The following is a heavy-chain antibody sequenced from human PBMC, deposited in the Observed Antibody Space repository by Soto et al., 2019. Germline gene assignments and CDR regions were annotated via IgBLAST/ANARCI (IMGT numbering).Heavy chain of an antibody. V-gene: IGHV3-53*01. Sequence: GGSLRLSCAASGFTVSSNYMSWVRQAPGKGLEWVSVIYSGGSTYYADSVKGRFTISRDNSKNTLYLQMNSLRAEDTAVYYCTTARITMIVVIWGQGTMVTV. CDR2: IYSGGST. J-gene: IGHJ3*02. D-gene: IGHD3-22*01. CDR1: GFTVSSNY. CDR3: TTARITMIVVI.